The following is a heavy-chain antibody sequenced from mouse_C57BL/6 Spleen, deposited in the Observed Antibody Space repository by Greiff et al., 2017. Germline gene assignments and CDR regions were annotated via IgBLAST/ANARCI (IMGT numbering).Heavy chain of an antibody. D-gene: IGHD2-5*01. CDR3: ARCYSNWNCYFDV. Sequence: VQLQQPGAELVKPGASVKMSCKASGYTFTSYWITWVKQRPGQGLEWLGDIYPGSGSTNYNEKFKGKATLTVDTSSSTAYMKLSSLRSEDSAVYYYARCYSNWNCYFDVWGTGTTVTVSS. J-gene: IGHJ1*03. CDR2: IYPGSGST. CDR1: GYTFTSYW. V-gene: IGHV1-55*01.